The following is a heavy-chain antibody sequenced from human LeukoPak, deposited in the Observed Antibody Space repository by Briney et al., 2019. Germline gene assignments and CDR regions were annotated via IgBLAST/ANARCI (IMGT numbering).Heavy chain of an antibody. CDR3: ARGDTAMPSFDY. CDR2: IYYSGST. V-gene: IGHV4-59*01. CDR1: GGSISSYY. D-gene: IGHD5-18*01. J-gene: IGHJ4*02. Sequence: SETLSLTCTVSGGSISSYYWSWIRQPPGKGLEWIGYIYYSGSTDYNPSLKSRVTISVDTSKNQFSLKLSSVTAADTAVYYCARGDTAMPSFDYWGQGTLVTVSS.